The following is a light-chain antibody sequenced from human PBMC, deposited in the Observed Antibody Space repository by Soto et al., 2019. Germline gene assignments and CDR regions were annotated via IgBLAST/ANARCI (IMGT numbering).Light chain of an antibody. J-gene: IGKJ4*01. V-gene: IGKV3-15*01. CDR2: GAS. CDR3: QQYYNWPLT. Sequence: EIVLTQSPATLSLSPGERATLSCRASQSVSSYLAWYQQKPGQAPRLLIYGASTRATAIPARFSGSGSGTEFTLTISSLQSEDFAIYYCQQYYNWPLTFGGGTKVDIK. CDR1: QSVSSY.